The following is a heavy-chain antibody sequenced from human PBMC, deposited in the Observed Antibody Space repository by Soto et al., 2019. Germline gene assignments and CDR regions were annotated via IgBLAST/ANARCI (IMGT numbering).Heavy chain of an antibody. CDR1: GFTFSNYA. CDR3: AKDLYGGNSSPVH. CDR2: ISGSGGST. J-gene: IGHJ4*02. V-gene: IGHV3-23*01. Sequence: GGSLRLSCAASGFTFSNYAMTWVRQAPGKGLEWVSTISGSGGSTYYADSVKGRFTISRDNSKNTLYLQMNSLRAEDTAVYYCAKDLYGGNSSPVHWGQGTLVTVSS. D-gene: IGHD4-17*01.